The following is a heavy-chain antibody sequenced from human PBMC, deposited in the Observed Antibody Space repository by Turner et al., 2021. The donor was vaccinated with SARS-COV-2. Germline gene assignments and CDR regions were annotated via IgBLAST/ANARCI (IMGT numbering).Heavy chain of an antibody. D-gene: IGHD5-12*01. CDR3: ATCRDGYNWGAFHI. Sequence: QVQLVPSGAEVKKHGASVTVSCTVSGYTLTELSMHWVRQAPGKGLAWMGGFDPEDGETIYAQKFQGRVTMTEDTSTDTAYMELSSLRSEDSAVYYCATCRDGYNWGAFHIWGQGTMVTVSS. V-gene: IGHV1-24*01. CDR2: FDPEDGET. J-gene: IGHJ3*02. CDR1: GYTLTELS.